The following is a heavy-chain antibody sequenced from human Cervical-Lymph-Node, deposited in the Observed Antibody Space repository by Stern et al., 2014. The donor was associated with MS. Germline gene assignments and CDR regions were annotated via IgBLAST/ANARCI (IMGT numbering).Heavy chain of an antibody. J-gene: IGHJ3*01. CDR1: GFSFRSHA. V-gene: IGHV3-30*01. CDR2: ISYDGSDS. D-gene: IGHD1-14*01. CDR3: ARGNRQHVFDV. Sequence: DQLVESGGGLVQPGTSLRLSCAASGFSFRSHAMHWVRQAPGKGLEGVTIISYDGSDSYYADSVKGRFTVSRDNSRNTLYVQMNSLRVEDTAVYYCARGNRQHVFDVWGQGTMVIVSS.